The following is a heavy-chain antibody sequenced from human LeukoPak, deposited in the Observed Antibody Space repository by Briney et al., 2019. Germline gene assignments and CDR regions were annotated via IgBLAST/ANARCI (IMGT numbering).Heavy chain of an antibody. D-gene: IGHD1-26*01. J-gene: IGHJ4*02. Sequence: GESLKISCKVSGYSFTSYWIAWVRQLPGKGLEWMGIIYPDDSDTTYNPSFQGQVTISADKSIITAYLQWSSLKASDTAMYYCARRSGNYYGVDYWGEGTLVTVSS. CDR2: IYPDDSDT. CDR3: ARRSGNYYGVDY. CDR1: GYSFTSYW. V-gene: IGHV5-51*01.